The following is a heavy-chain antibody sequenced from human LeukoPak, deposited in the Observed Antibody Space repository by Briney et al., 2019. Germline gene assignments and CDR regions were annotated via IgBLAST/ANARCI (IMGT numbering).Heavy chain of an antibody. CDR1: GFTFSSHG. V-gene: IGHV3-33*06. Sequence: QAGGSLRLSCAASGFTFSSHGMHWVRQAPGKGLEWVALIWYDGSKKNYADSVKGRFTISRDDSKSTLYLQINSLRAEDTAVYYCAKDLSYGSNWFDPWGQGTLVTVSS. D-gene: IGHD5-18*01. CDR3: AKDLSYGSNWFDP. CDR2: IWYDGSKK. J-gene: IGHJ5*02.